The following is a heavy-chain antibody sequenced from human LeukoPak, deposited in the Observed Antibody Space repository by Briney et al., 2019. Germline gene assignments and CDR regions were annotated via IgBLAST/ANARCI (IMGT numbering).Heavy chain of an antibody. V-gene: IGHV3-48*04. CDR1: GFTFSSYS. CDR3: AREHDSSGSYYFDY. D-gene: IGHD3-22*01. J-gene: IGHJ4*02. CDR2: IRSSSSTI. Sequence: GGSLRLSCAASGFTFSSYSMNWVRQAPGKGLEWVSYIRSSSSTIYYADSVKGRFTISRDNAKNSLYLQMNSLRAEDTAVYYCAREHDSSGSYYFDYWGQGTLVTVSS.